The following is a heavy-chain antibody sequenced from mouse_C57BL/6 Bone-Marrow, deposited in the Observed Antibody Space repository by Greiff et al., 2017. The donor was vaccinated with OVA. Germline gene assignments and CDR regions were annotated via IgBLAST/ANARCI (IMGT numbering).Heavy chain of an antibody. Sequence: EVQLVESGGGLVKPGGSLKLSCAASGFTFSSYAMSWVRQTPEKRLEWVATISDGGSYTYYPDNVKGRFTISRDNAKNNLYLQMRHLKSEDTAMYYCAREGYYYGTYYWGQGTSVTVSS. CDR1: GFTFSSYA. CDR2: ISDGGSYT. D-gene: IGHD1-1*01. V-gene: IGHV5-4*01. CDR3: AREGYYYGTYY. J-gene: IGHJ4*01.